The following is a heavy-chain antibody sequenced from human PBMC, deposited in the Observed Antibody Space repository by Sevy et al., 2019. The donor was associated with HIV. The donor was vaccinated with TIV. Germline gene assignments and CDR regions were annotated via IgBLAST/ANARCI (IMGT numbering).Heavy chain of an antibody. V-gene: IGHV3-33*01. CDR2: IRYDGSNK. CDR3: ARDEMARLVAPGGY. D-gene: IGHD6-6*01. J-gene: IGHJ4*02. Sequence: GGSLRLSCAASGFTFSSYGMHWVRQAPGKGLEWVAVIRYDGSNKYYADSVKGRFTISRDNSKNTLYLQMNSLRAEDTAVYYCARDEMARLVAPGGYWGQGTLVTVSS. CDR1: GFTFSSYG.